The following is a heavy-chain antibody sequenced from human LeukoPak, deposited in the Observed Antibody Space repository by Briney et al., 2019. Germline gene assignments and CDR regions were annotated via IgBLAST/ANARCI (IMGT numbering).Heavy chain of an antibody. Sequence: GGSLRLSCAASGFTFSSYGMHWVRQAPGKGLEWVAVISYDGSNKYYADSVKGRFTISRDNSKNTLYLQMNSLRAEDTAVYYCASLNYYDSSGYLYFDYWGQGTLVTVSS. D-gene: IGHD3-22*01. CDR2: ISYDGSNK. CDR3: ASLNYYDSSGYLYFDY. V-gene: IGHV3-30*03. J-gene: IGHJ4*02. CDR1: GFTFSSYG.